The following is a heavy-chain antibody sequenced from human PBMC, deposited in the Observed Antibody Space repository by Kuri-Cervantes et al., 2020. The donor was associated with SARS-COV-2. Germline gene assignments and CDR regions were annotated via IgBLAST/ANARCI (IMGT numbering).Heavy chain of an antibody. D-gene: IGHD5-24*01. Sequence: ESLKISCAVYDGSFSGYYWSWIRQPPGKGLEWIGEINHSGSTNYNPPLKSRVTISVDTSKNQFSLKLSSVTAADTAVYYCARRDGYNWKIFSYWGQGTLVTVSS. CDR2: INHSGST. CDR3: ARRDGYNWKIFSY. CDR1: DGSFSGYY. J-gene: IGHJ4*02. V-gene: IGHV4-34*01.